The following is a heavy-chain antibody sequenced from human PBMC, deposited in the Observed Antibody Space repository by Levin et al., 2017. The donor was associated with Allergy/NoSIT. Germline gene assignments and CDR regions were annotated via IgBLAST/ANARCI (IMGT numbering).Heavy chain of an antibody. CDR1: GFSLSPSGVG. CDR2: IYWDDDK. Sequence: SGPTLVKPTQTLTLTCTFSGFSLSPSGVGVGWIRQPPGKALEWLALIYWDDDKRYSPSLKSRLTITKDTSKNQVVLTMTNMDPVDTATYYCARYYYGSGSYQTPPHCWYFDLWGRGTLVTVSS. CDR3: ARYYYGSGSYQTPPHCWYFDL. J-gene: IGHJ2*01. D-gene: IGHD3-10*01. V-gene: IGHV2-5*02.